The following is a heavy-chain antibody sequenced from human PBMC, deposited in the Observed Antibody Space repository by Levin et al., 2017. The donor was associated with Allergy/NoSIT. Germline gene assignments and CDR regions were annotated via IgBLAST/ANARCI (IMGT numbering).Heavy chain of an antibody. Sequence: PRASVKVSCAGSGLTFSDAWMNWVRQAPGKGLEWVGRIKSKSDGETTDYAAAVKGRFNISRDDSKNTLFLQMNGLKTEDTAVYYCTTEHDYGDYFNSFDSWGQGTLVTVSS. V-gene: IGHV3-15*07. CDR3: TTEHDYGDYFNSFDS. CDR1: GLTFSDAW. D-gene: IGHD4-17*01. J-gene: IGHJ5*01. CDR2: IKSKSDGETT.